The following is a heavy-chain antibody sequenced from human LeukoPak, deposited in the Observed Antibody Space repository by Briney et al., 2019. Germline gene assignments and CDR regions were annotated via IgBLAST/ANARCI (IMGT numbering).Heavy chain of an antibody. CDR2: IYTSGST. CDR3: VRHLSAGRPAFDI. V-gene: IGHV4-4*09. CDR1: GGSFDSKY. D-gene: IGHD2-15*01. Sequence: SETLSLTCSVSGGSFDSKYWSWIRQPPGKGLEWIGYIYTSGSTNYNPPLKSRVTISVDTSNNKFSLKLTSLTAADPAVYYCVRHLSAGRPAFDIWGQGTMVTVSS. J-gene: IGHJ3*02.